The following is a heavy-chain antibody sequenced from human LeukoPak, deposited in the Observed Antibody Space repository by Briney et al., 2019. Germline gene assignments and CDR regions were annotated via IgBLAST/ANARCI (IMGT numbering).Heavy chain of an antibody. CDR2: INHSGST. CDR1: GGSFSGYY. CDR3: ARGGSSGYYYYFDY. V-gene: IGHV4-34*01. Sequence: SQTLSLTYAVYGGSFSGYYWSWIRQPPGKGLEWIGEINHSGSTNYNPSLKSRVTISVDTSKNQFSLKLSSVTAADTAVYYCARGGSSGYYYYFDYWGQGTLVTVSS. J-gene: IGHJ4*02. D-gene: IGHD3-22*01.